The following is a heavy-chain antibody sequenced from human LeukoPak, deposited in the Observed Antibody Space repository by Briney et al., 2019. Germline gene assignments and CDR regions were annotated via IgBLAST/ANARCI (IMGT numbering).Heavy chain of an antibody. J-gene: IGHJ4*02. CDR3: ARDLGTMPSSSM. CDR1: GYTFTGYY. CDR2: INPNSGGT. D-gene: IGHD2-2*01. V-gene: IGHV1-2*02. Sequence: ASVKVSCKASGYTFTGYYMHWVRQAPGQGLEWMGWINPNSGGTNYAQKFQGRVTMTRDTSISTAYMELSRLRSDDTAVYYCARDLGTMPSSSMWGQGTLVTVSS.